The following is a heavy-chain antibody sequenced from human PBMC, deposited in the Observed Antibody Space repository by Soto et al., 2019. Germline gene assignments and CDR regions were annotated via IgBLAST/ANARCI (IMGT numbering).Heavy chain of an antibody. J-gene: IGHJ5*02. V-gene: IGHV1-46*01. CDR2: INPSGGST. D-gene: IGHD2-21*02. CDR3: ARGMVVTAIRRGLEFDP. CDR1: GYTFTSYY. Sequence: GASVKVSCKASGYTFTSYYMHWVRQAPGQGLEWMGIINPSGGSTSYAQKFQGRVTMTRDTSTSTVYMELGSLRSEDTAVYYCARGMVVTAIRRGLEFDPWGQGTLVTVSS.